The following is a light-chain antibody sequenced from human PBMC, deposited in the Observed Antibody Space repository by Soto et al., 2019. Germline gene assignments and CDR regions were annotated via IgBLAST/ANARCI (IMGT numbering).Light chain of an antibody. CDR2: GAS. J-gene: IGKJ4*01. CDR3: QQRGNWTPT. CDR1: ESVSSN. V-gene: IGKV3-15*01. Sequence: EVVMTQSPATLSVSPGERATISCRASESVSSNLAWYQQRPGQDPRIVIYGASTRATGIPDRFSGGGSGTEFTLTISRLQSEDFAVYVCQQRGNWTPTFGGGTKVDIK.